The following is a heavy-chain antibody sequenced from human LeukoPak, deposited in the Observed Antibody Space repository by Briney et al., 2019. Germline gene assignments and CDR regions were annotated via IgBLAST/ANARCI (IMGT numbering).Heavy chain of an antibody. CDR3: ARHFVYYYGSGTYYPCWFDP. V-gene: IGHV4-39*01. Sequence: ETLSLTCTVSGGSISDSLYYWGWIRQSPGKGLEWIVSIYYGGITYDNPSLKSRVTISVDTSRNQFSLKLSSVTAADTTVYYCARHFVYYYGSGTYYPCWFDPWGQGTLVTVSS. J-gene: IGHJ5*02. CDR1: GGSISDSLYY. D-gene: IGHD3-10*01. CDR2: IYYGGIT.